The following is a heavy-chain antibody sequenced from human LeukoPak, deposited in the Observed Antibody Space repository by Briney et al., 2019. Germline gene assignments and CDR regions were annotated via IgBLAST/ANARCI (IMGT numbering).Heavy chain of an antibody. CDR3: AREEGGTAMAVYDSSGYLYFDY. J-gene: IGHJ4*02. D-gene: IGHD3-22*01. Sequence: ASVKVSCKASGYTFTSYDINWVRQATGQGLEWMGWMNPNSGNTGYAQKFQGRVTITRNTSISTAYMELSSLRSDDTAVYYCAREEGGTAMAVYDSSGYLYFDYWGQGTLVTVSS. V-gene: IGHV1-8*03. CDR1: GYTFTSYD. CDR2: MNPNSGNT.